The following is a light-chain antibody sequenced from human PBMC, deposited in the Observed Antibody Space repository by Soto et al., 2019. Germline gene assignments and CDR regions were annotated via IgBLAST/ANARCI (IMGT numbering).Light chain of an antibody. Sequence: EIVLTQSPATLSLSPGERATLSCRASQSVSSYLAWYQQKPGQAPRLLIYGAFHRATGIPARFSGSGYGTEFTLTIGSLQSEDFAVYYCQQYNNWPLTFGGGTKVDIK. J-gene: IGKJ4*01. CDR3: QQYNNWPLT. CDR2: GAF. V-gene: IGKV3D-15*01. CDR1: QSVSSY.